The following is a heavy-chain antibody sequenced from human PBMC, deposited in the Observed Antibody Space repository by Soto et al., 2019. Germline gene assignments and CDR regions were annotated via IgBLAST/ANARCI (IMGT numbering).Heavy chain of an antibody. J-gene: IGHJ4*02. V-gene: IGHV4-31*03. CDR3: ARVPPDYGYLREGHYFDY. Sequence: SETLSLTCTVSGGSISSGGYYWSWIRQHPGKGLEWIGYIYYSGSTYYNPSLKSRVTISVDTSKNQFSLKLSSVTAADTAVYYCARVPPDYGYLREGHYFDYWGQGTLVTVSS. CDR1: GGSISSGGYY. D-gene: IGHD4-17*01. CDR2: IYYSGST.